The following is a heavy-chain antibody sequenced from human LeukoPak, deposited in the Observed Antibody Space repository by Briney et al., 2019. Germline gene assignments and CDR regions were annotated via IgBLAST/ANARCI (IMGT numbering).Heavy chain of an antibody. CDR3: ARGYGDSYFDY. J-gene: IGHJ4*02. CDR1: GGSISSSSYY. D-gene: IGHD4-17*01. V-gene: IGHV4-39*07. CDR2: IYYSGST. Sequence: SETLSLTCTVSGGSISSSSYYWGWIRQPPGKGLEWIGSIYYSGSTYYNPSLKSRVTISVDTSKNQFSLKLSSVTAADTAVYYYARGYGDSYFDYWGQGTLVTVSS.